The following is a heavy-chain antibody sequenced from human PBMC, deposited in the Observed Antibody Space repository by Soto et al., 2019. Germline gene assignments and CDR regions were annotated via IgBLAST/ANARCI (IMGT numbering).Heavy chain of an antibody. D-gene: IGHD6-25*01. J-gene: IGHJ4*02. CDR3: AKGIKRLGWGSCYFDY. CDR1: GFTFSSYA. Sequence: GGSLRLSCAASGFTFSSYAMSWVRQAPGKGLEWVSAISGSGGSTYYADSVKGRFTISRDNSKNTLYLQMNSLRAEDAAVYYCAKGIKRLGWGSCYFDYWGQGTLVTVSS. CDR2: ISGSGGST. V-gene: IGHV3-23*01.